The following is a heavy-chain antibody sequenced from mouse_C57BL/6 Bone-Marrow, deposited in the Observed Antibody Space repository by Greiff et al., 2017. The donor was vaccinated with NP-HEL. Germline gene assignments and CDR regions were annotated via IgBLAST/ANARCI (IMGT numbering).Heavy chain of an antibody. D-gene: IGHD1-1*01. CDR2: IYPGDGDT. CDR1: GYAFSSYW. Sequence: QVQLKESGAELVKPGASVKISCKASGYAFSSYWMNWVKQRPGKGLEWIGQIYPGDGDTNYNGKFKGKATLTVDKSSSTAYMQLSRLTSEDSAVYFCARHSSYPGWFSYWGQGTLVTVSA. J-gene: IGHJ3*01. V-gene: IGHV1-80*01. CDR3: ARHSSYPGWFSY.